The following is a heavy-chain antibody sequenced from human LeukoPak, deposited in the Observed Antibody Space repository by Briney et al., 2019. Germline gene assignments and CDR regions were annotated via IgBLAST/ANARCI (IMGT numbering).Heavy chain of an antibody. J-gene: IGHJ4*02. CDR1: GFTFSGSA. V-gene: IGHV3-30*02. D-gene: IGHD4-11*01. Sequence: GGSLRLSCAASGFTFSGSAMHWVRQAPGKGLEWVAFIRYDGSNKYYADSVKGRFTISRDNSKNTLYLQMNSLRAEDTAVYYCAKGAHATVTIDYWGQGTLVTVSS. CDR3: AKGAHATVTIDY. CDR2: IRYDGSNK.